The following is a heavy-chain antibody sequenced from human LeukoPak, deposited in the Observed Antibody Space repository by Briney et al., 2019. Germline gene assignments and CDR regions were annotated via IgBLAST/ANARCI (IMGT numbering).Heavy chain of an antibody. CDR2: IKEDGSEE. J-gene: IGHJ4*02. CDR1: GFTFSSNW. CDR3: ARGGGRFDY. Sequence: SGGSLRLSCAASGFTFSSNWMTWARQAPGKGLEWVASIKEDGSEENYVDSVKGRFTISRDNAEKSLYLQMNSLRAEDTAVYYCARGGGRFDYWGQGTLVTVSS. V-gene: IGHV3-7*04. D-gene: IGHD2-15*01.